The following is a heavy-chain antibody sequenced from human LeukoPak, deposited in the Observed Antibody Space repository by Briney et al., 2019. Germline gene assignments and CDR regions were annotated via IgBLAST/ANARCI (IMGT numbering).Heavy chain of an antibody. V-gene: IGHV4-30-4*01. J-gene: IGHJ4*02. CDR2: IYYSGST. Sequence: SETLSLTCTVSGGSISSGDYYWSWLRQPPGKGLEWIGYIYYSGSTYYNPSLKSRVTISVDTSKNQFSLKLSSVTAADTAVYYCAKAAAGTREFDYWGQGTLVTVSS. CDR1: GGSISSGDYY. CDR3: AKAAAGTREFDY. D-gene: IGHD6-13*01.